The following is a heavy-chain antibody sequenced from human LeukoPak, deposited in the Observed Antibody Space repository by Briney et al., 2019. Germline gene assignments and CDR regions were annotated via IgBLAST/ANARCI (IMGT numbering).Heavy chain of an antibody. D-gene: IGHD4-17*01. Sequence: PSQTLSLTCTISGVSITSGDFYWSWIRQPPGKGLEWVGFSYYSGGTYYNPSLKSRVTISLDTSKNRFSLRLTSVTAADTAVYYCDGCGDFDYWGQGTLVTVSS. CDR2: SYYSGGT. J-gene: IGHJ4*02. V-gene: IGHV4-30-4*01. CDR3: DGCGDFDY. CDR1: GVSITSGDFY.